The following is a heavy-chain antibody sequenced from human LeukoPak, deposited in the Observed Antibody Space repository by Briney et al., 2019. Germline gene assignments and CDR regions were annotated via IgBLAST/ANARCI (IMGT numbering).Heavy chain of an antibody. CDR1: GGSISSGSYY. D-gene: IGHD4-23*01. CDR3: ASGNSTSPGKF. J-gene: IGHJ4*02. V-gene: IGHV4-61*02. CDR2: IYTSGST. Sequence: SQTLSLTCTVPGGSISSGSYYWSWIRQPAGKGLEWIGRIYTSGSTNYNPSLKSRVTISVDTSKNQFSLKLSSVTAADTAVYYCASGNSTSPGKFWGQGTLVTVSS.